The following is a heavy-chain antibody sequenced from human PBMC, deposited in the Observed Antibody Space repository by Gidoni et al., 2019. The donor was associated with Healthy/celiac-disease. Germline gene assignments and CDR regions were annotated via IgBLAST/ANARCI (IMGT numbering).Heavy chain of an antibody. J-gene: IGHJ5*02. CDR2: IKSKTDGGTT. Sequence: RQAPGKGLEWVGRIKSKTDGGTTDYAAPVKGRFTISRDDSKNTLYLQMNSLKTEDTAVYYCTTSPPGWFDPWGQGTLVTVSS. CDR3: TTSPPGWFDP. V-gene: IGHV3-15*01.